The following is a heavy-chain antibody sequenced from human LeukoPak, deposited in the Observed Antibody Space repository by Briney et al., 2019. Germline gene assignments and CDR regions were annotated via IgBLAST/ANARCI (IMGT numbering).Heavy chain of an antibody. CDR3: ARDPYDSSGYYYVYFDL. V-gene: IGHV4-30-4*01. CDR1: GGSISSGDYY. D-gene: IGHD3-22*01. J-gene: IGHJ2*01. Sequence: SQTLSLTCTVSGGSISSGDYYWSWIRQPPGKGLEWIGYIYYSGSTYYNPSLKSRVTISVDTSKNQFSLKLSSVTAADTAVYYCARDPYDSSGYYYVYFDLWGRGTLVTVSS. CDR2: IYYSGST.